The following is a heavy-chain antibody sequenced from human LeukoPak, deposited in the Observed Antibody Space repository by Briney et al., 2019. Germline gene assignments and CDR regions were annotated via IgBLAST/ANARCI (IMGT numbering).Heavy chain of an antibody. V-gene: IGHV4-34*01. CDR1: GGSFSGYY. J-gene: IGHJ4*02. CDR3: ASPPITMVRGETTGTTDY. CDR2: INHSGST. Sequence: TASETLSLTCAVYGGSFSGYYWSWIRQPPGKGLEWIGEINHSGSTNYNPSLKSRVTISVDTSKNQFSLKLGSVTAADTAVYYCASPPITMVRGETTGTTDYWGQGTLVTVSS. D-gene: IGHD3-10*01.